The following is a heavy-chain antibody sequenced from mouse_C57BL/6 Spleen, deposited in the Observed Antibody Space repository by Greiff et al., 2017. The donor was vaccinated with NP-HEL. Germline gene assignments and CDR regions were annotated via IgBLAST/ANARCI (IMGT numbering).Heavy chain of an antibody. CDR3: ARWGGAY. V-gene: IGHV1-18*01. J-gene: IGHJ3*01. CDR2: INPNNGGT. CDR1: GYTFTDYN. Sequence: EVKLMESGPELVKPGASVKIPCKASGYTFTDYNMDWVKQSHGKSLEWIGDINPNNGGTIYNQKFKGKATLTVDKSSSTAYMELRSLTSEDTAVYYCARWGGAYWGQGTLVTVSA.